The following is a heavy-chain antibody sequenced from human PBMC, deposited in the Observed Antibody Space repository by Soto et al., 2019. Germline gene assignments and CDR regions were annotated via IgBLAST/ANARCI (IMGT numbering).Heavy chain of an antibody. V-gene: IGHV1-18*04. Sequence: SGQVSFRASRYTFTSYGISWVRQAPGQGLEWMGWISAYNGNTNYAQKLQGRVTMTTDTSTSTAYMELRSLRSDDTAVYYCARDRGYYDSSGFGAFDIWGQGTMVTVSS. CDR1: RYTFTSYG. CDR2: ISAYNGNT. CDR3: ARDRGYYDSSGFGAFDI. D-gene: IGHD3-22*01. J-gene: IGHJ3*02.